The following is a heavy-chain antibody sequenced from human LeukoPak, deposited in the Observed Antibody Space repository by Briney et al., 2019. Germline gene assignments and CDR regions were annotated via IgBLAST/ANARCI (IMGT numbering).Heavy chain of an antibody. Sequence: GGSLRLSCAASGFTFSSYSMNWVRQAPGKGLEWVSSISSSSSYIYYADSVKGRFTISRDNAKNSLYLQMNSLRAEDTAVYYCAKPTGKQLVLDDYWGQGTLVTVSS. V-gene: IGHV3-21*04. CDR1: GFTFSSYS. CDR3: AKPTGKQLVLDDY. J-gene: IGHJ4*02. D-gene: IGHD6-13*01. CDR2: ISSSSSYI.